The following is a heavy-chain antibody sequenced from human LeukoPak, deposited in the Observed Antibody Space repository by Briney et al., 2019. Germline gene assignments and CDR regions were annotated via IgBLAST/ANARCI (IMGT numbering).Heavy chain of an antibody. D-gene: IGHD3-10*01. J-gene: IGHJ3*02. CDR1: GYTFTGYY. CDR2: INPNSGGT. V-gene: IGHV1-2*02. CDR3: ARARVDRVAFDI. Sequence: ASVKVSCKASGYTFTGYYMHRVRQAPGQGLEWMGWINPNSGGTNYAQKFQGRVTMTRDTSISTAYMELSRLRSDDTAVYYCARARVDRVAFDIWGQGTMVTVSS.